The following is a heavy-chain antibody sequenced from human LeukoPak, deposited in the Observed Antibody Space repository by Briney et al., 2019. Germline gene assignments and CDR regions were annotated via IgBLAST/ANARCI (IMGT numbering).Heavy chain of an antibody. Sequence: PSETLSLICTISSGYISSGSYFWSLIQKPAGNLLWMVGRFPSNASTSYSPSLNSRVTVSADTSNTHASLQLSSVTAADTAIYYCATSASSASNYFDPWGQGILVTVSS. D-gene: IGHD1-7*01. CDR3: ATSASSASNYFDP. CDR2: FPSNAST. J-gene: IGHJ5*02. V-gene: IGHV4-61*02. CDR1: SGYISSGSYF.